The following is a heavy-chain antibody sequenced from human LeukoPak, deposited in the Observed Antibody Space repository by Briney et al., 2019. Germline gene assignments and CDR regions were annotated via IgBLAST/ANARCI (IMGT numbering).Heavy chain of an antibody. CDR2: ISSSSSTI. J-gene: IGHJ4*02. CDR1: GFTFSSYA. CDR3: ARDPKGEYYYDSSGYIDY. Sequence: GGSLRLSCSASGFTFSSYAVHWVRQAPGKGLEWVSYISSSSSTIYYADSVKGRFTISRGNAKNSLYLQMNSLRAEDTAVYYCARDPKGEYYYDSSGYIDYWGQGTLVTVSS. D-gene: IGHD3-22*01. V-gene: IGHV3-48*01.